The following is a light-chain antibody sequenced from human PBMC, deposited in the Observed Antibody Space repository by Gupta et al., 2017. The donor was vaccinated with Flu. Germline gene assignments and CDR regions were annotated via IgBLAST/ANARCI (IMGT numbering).Light chain of an antibody. CDR3: MQGSRWPWA. CDR2: QVS. CDR1: QSLVYSDGNTY. Sequence: ISCRSSQSLVYSDGNTYLHWFQQRPSQSPRRLIYQVSHRESGVPDRFSGSGSGTDFTLKISRVEAEDVGVYYCMQGSRWPWAFGQGTKVEIK. J-gene: IGKJ1*01. V-gene: IGKV2-30*01.